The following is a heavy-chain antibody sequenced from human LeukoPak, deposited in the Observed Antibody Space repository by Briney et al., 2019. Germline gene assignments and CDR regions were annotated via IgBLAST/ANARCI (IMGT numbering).Heavy chain of an antibody. J-gene: IGHJ4*02. CDR2: ISSSAGST. D-gene: IGHD3-16*01. V-gene: IGHV3-23*01. CDR1: GFTFSSYG. Sequence: PGGSLRLSCAASGFTFSSYGMSWVRQAPGKGLEWVSAISSSAGSTFYADSVKGRFTISRDNAKNSLSLQMNNLRAEDTAIYYCANGGSDSSHYWRDWGRGALVTVSS. CDR3: ANGGSDSSHYWRD.